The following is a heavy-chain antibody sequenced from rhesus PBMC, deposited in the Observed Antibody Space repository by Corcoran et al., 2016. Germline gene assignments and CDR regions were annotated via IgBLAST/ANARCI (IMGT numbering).Heavy chain of an antibody. J-gene: IGHJ4*01. CDR2: IRNKSQGGTP. V-gene: IGHV3-116*02. Sequence: EVLLVQSGGGLVQPGGALGLSCAAFCVTFRGSYMACVRRAPGKGPEWLGFIRNKSQGGTPRYAASVEGRFTISRDDSRSIVSLQMNSLISEDTAVYYCAREVYNNYDYWGQGVLVTVSS. CDR1: CVTFRGSY. D-gene: IGHD4-23*01. CDR3: AREVYNNYDY.